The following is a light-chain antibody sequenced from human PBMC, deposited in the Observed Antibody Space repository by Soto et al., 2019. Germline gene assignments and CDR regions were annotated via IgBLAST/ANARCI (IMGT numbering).Light chain of an antibody. Sequence: EIVLTQSPATLSLSPGERATLSCRASQSVSIYLAWYQQKPGQAPRLLIYDASIRATDIPARFSGSWSGTDFTLTISSLEPEDFAVYYCQHRSDWPITFGGGTKVEIK. CDR2: DAS. J-gene: IGKJ4*01. V-gene: IGKV3-11*01. CDR3: QHRSDWPIT. CDR1: QSVSIY.